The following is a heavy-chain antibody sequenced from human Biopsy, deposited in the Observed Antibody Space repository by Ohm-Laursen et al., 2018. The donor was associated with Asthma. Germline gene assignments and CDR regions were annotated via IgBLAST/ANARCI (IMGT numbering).Heavy chain of an antibody. V-gene: IGHV1-3*01. Sequence: ASVKVSCKASGYTFINYAIHWVRQAPGQRLEWMGWINAGNGNTKYSQKFQGRVTISGDTSASTAYMDLSSLRSEDTAVYYCASTTPSIVVVARAGAFDIWGQGTMVTVSS. J-gene: IGHJ3*02. CDR3: ASTTPSIVVVARAGAFDI. CDR2: INAGNGNT. CDR1: GYTFINYA. D-gene: IGHD3-22*01.